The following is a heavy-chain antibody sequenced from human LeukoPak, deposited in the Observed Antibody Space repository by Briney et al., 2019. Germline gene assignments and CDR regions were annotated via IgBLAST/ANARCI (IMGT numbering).Heavy chain of an antibody. CDR1: GFIFSNHA. Sequence: GGSLRLSCAASGFIFSNHAMSWVRQAPGKGLEWVSAIGGRDGGTYYADSVKGRFTVSRDDPKNTLYLQMNTLRVEDTAVYYCAKDRTRQAYWGQGTLVTVSS. J-gene: IGHJ4*02. CDR3: AKDRTRQAY. D-gene: IGHD3-3*01. CDR2: IGGRDGGT. V-gene: IGHV3-23*01.